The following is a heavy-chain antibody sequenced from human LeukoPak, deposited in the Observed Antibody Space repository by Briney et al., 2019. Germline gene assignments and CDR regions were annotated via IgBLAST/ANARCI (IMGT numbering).Heavy chain of an antibody. CDR2: ISSNGGST. CDR1: GFTFSSYA. Sequence: GGSLRLSCAASGFTFSSYAMHWVRQAPGEGLEYVSAISSNGGSTYYANSVKGRFTISSDNSKNTLYLQMGSLRAEDMAVYYCARGYCSSTSCFPFDYWGQGTLVTVSS. CDR3: ARGYCSSTSCFPFDY. J-gene: IGHJ4*02. D-gene: IGHD2-2*01. V-gene: IGHV3-64*01.